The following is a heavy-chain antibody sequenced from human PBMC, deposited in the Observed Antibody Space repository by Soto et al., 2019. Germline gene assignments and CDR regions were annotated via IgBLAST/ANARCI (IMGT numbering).Heavy chain of an antibody. CDR2: ILYDGSKK. J-gene: IGHJ6*02. D-gene: IGHD6-19*01. Sequence: QVQLVESGGGVVQPGRSLRLSCAASGFTFSSYGMHWVRQAPGKGLEWVAVILYDGSKKYYADSVKGRFTISRDNSKNTLYLQMSSLRAEDTALYYCVKDGSSGWPYFGDMDVWGQGTTVTVSS. V-gene: IGHV3-30*18. CDR3: VKDGSSGWPYFGDMDV. CDR1: GFTFSSYG.